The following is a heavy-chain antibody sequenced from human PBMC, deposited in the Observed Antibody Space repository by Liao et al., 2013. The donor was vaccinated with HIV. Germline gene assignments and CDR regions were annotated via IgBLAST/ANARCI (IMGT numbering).Heavy chain of an antibody. V-gene: IGHV4-34*01. J-gene: IGHJ1*01. Sequence: QVQLQQWGAGLLKPSETLSLICAVYGGSFSDYYWTWIRQPPREGAWSGLGKVNHSGSTNYNPSLKSRVTISADTSKNQFSLKLSSVTAADTAVYYCARGFLSYSSGPNSEYFQRWGQGTLVTVSS. CDR3: ARGFLSYSSGPNSEYFQR. CDR2: VNHSGST. CDR1: GGSFSDYY. D-gene: IGHD6-19*01.